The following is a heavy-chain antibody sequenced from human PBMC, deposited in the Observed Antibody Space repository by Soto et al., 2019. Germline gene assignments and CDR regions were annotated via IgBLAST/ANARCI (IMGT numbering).Heavy chain of an antibody. Sequence: ASVKVSCKASGYTFTSYAMHWVRQAPGQRLEWMGWINAGNGNTKYSQKFQGRVTITRDTSASTAYMELSSLRSEDTAVYYCARGGSDNDFYYYYYMDVWGKGTTVTVSS. CDR2: INAGNGNT. D-gene: IGHD3-3*01. J-gene: IGHJ6*03. V-gene: IGHV1-3*01. CDR1: GYTFTSYA. CDR3: ARGGSDNDFYYYYYMDV.